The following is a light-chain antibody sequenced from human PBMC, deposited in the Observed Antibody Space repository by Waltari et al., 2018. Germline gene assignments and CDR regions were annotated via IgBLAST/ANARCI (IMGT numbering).Light chain of an antibody. CDR3: QQCYSLPLT. Sequence: IVMTQSPDSLAVSLGERATINCKSSQSVLHSSNNKNYLAWYQQKPGQPPKLLIYWASTRESGVPDRFSGSGSGTDFTLTISSLQAEDVAVYYCQQCYSLPLTFGGGTKVDIK. V-gene: IGKV4-1*01. CDR1: QSVLHSSNNKNY. CDR2: WAS. J-gene: IGKJ4*01.